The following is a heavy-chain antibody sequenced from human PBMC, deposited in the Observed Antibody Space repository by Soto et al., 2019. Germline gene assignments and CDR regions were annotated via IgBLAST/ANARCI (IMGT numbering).Heavy chain of an antibody. CDR2: MSSRSLTI. V-gene: IGHV3-48*02. Sequence: EVQLVESGGGLVQPGGSLRVSCAASGFTFIPYSMNWVRQAPGKGLEWVSYMSSRSLTIYYTDSVKGRFTISRDNAKNSLYLQMNSLRDEDTAVYFCARGGSSSDNGMDVWGQGTTVTVSS. CDR1: GFTFIPYS. CDR3: ARGGSSSDNGMDV. D-gene: IGHD6-6*01. J-gene: IGHJ6*02.